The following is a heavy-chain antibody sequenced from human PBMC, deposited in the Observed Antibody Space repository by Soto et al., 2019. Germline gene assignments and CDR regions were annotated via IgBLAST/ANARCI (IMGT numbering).Heavy chain of an antibody. CDR1: GFTVSSNY. V-gene: IGHV3-66*04. CDR3: ARHGYSYGGGYFDY. Sequence: EVQLVESGGGLVQPGGSLRLSGAASGFTVSSNYMSWVRQAPGKGLEGVSVIYSGGSAYYADSVKGRFTTSRDNSRNTLYLPMNSLRAEDTAVYYCARHGYSYGGGYFDYWGQGTLVTVSS. CDR2: IYSGGSA. J-gene: IGHJ4*02. D-gene: IGHD5-18*01.